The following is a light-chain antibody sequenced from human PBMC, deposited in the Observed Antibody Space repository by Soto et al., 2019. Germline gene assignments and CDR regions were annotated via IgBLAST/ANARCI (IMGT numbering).Light chain of an antibody. Sequence: QSVLTQPRSLSGSPGQSVTISCTGTSSDVGDYDYVSWFQQHPGKAPKFMIYDVSKRPSGVPDRFSGSKSGNTASLTISGLQAEDEADYSCCSYAGSYTWVFGGGTKLTVL. CDR3: CSYAGSYTWV. J-gene: IGLJ3*02. CDR2: DVS. V-gene: IGLV2-11*01. CDR1: SSDVGDYDY.